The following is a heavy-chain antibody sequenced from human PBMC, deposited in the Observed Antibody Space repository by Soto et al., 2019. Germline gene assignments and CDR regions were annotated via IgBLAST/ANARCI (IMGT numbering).Heavy chain of an antibody. CDR2: IYCNGST. CDR3: ARERGYGMDY. D-gene: IGHD2-15*01. V-gene: IGHV4-31*02. Sequence: ASETLSLTCTVSGCSIRSGSHYWSWIRQHPGMGLEWIVYIYCNGSTYYNPSLKSPITISITASKNQFSLKLTSVTAADTAVYYCARERGYGMDYWGQGTMVTVST. CDR1: GCSIRSGSHY. J-gene: IGHJ4*02.